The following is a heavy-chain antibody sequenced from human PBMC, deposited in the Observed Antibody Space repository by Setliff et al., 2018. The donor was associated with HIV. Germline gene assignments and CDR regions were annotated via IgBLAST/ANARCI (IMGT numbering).Heavy chain of an antibody. CDR3: ASTPDQGGYYFDY. V-gene: IGHV1-69*10. J-gene: IGHJ4*02. Sequence: ASVKVSCKASGGTFSSYAISWVRQAPGQGLEWMGGIIPILGIANYAQKFQGRVTITRDTSTNTVYMELSSLRSEDTAVYYCASTPDQGGYYFDYWGQGTLVTVS. CDR1: GGTFSSYA. CDR2: IIPILGIA. D-gene: IGHD2-2*01.